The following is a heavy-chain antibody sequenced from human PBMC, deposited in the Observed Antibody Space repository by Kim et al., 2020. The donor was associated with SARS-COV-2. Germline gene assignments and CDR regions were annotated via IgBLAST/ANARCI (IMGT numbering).Heavy chain of an antibody. Sequence: SETLSLTCTVSGGSISSSSYYWGWIRQPPGKGLEWIGSIYYSGSTYYNPSLKSRVTISVDTSKNQFSLKLSSVTAADTAVYYCARVPAPYEYSSSWYSGMDVWGQGTTVTVSS. V-gene: IGHV4-39*01. CDR2: IYYSGST. J-gene: IGHJ6*02. D-gene: IGHD6-13*01. CDR1: GGSISSSSYY. CDR3: ARVPAPYEYSSSWYSGMDV.